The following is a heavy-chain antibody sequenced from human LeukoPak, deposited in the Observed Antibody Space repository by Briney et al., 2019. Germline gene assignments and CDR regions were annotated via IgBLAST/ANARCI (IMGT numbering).Heavy chain of an antibody. V-gene: IGHV4-39*01. J-gene: IGHJ5*02. CDR3: ARRSDSLGFDP. Sequence: PSETLSLTCTVSGGSVSSNRYYWGWIRQPPGKGLEWIGSIYYSGSTYYNPSLKSRVTISVDTSKNQFSLKLSSVTAADTAVYYCARRSDSLGFDPWGQGTLVIVSS. CDR2: IYYSGST. CDR1: GGSVSSNRYY. D-gene: IGHD3-9*01.